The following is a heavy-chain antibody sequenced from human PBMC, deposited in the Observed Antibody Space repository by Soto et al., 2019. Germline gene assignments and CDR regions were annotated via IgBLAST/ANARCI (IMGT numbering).Heavy chain of an antibody. J-gene: IGHJ3*02. CDR2: INHSGST. D-gene: IGHD2-15*01. Sequence: SETLSLTCAVYGGSFSGYYWSWIRQPPGKGLEWIGEINHSGSTNYNPSLKSRVTISVDTSKNQFSLKLSSVTAADTAVYYCASRQNCSGGSCAFDIWGQGTMVTVSS. CDR1: GGSFSGYY. CDR3: ASRQNCSGGSCAFDI. V-gene: IGHV4-34*01.